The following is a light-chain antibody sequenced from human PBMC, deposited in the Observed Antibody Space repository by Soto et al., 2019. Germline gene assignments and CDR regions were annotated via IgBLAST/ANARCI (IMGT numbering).Light chain of an antibody. J-gene: IGKJ2*01. V-gene: IGKV3-11*01. CDR3: QQRSNWPPMYT. CDR2: DAS. Sequence: EIVLTQSPATLSLSPGERATLSCRASQSVSSFLASYQQKPGQAPRLLIYDASNRATGIPARFSGSGSGTDFTLTIRSLEPEDFAVYYCQQRSNWPPMYTFGQGTKLEIK. CDR1: QSVSSF.